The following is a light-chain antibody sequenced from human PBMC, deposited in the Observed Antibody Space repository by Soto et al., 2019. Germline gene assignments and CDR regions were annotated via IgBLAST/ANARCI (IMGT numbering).Light chain of an antibody. V-gene: IGLV1-44*01. CDR3: SAWDDSLNAVV. CDR2: SNN. Sequence: QAVVTQPPSASGTPGQRVTISCSGSSSNIGSNTVNWYQQLPGTAPKLLIYSNNQRPSRVPDRFSGSKSGPSASLAISGLQSEDEADYYCSAWDDSLNAVVFGGGTKLTVL. J-gene: IGLJ2*01. CDR1: SSNIGSNT.